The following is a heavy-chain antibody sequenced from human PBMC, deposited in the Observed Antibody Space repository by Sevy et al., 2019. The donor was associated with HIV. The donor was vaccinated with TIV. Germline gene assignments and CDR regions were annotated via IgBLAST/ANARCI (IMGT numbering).Heavy chain of an antibody. V-gene: IGHV3-23*01. CDR3: ARGPDSSCMSIRCYYFDY. J-gene: IGHJ4*02. Sequence: GGSLRLSCVASGFTFSSYAVSWVRQAPGKGLEWVAATSARDSSTYHVDSVRGLFTISRDNSKNTLYLQMNSLRAEDTAVYCLARGPDSSCMSIRCYYFDYFGQGTLVTVSS. D-gene: IGHD3-3*02. CDR2: TSARDSST. CDR1: GFTFSSYA.